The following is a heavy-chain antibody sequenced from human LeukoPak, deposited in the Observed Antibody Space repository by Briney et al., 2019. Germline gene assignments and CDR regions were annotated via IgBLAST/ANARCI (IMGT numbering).Heavy chain of an antibody. V-gene: IGHV4-4*02. J-gene: IGHJ4*02. Sequence: SGTLSLTCAVSGGSISSTNWWSWVRQPPGKGLGWIGEIYHSGSTNYNPSLKSRVIISVDKSKNQFSLNLSSVTAADTAVYYCARDLGTYGAYWGQGTLVTVSS. CDR1: GGSISSTNW. CDR3: ARDLGTYGAY. D-gene: IGHD4/OR15-4a*01. CDR2: IYHSGST.